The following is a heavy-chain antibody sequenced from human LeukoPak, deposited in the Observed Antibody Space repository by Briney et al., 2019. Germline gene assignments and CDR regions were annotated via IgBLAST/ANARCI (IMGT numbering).Heavy chain of an antibody. CDR1: GYSFTSYW. Sequence: GESLKISCKGSGYSFTSYWIGWVRQMPGKGLEWMGIIYPGDSDTRYSPSFQGQVTISADKSISTAYLQWSSLKASDTAMYYCATTVTYGSGSYYSNGDWYFDLWGRGALVTVSS. CDR2: IYPGDSDT. D-gene: IGHD3-10*01. V-gene: IGHV5-51*01. J-gene: IGHJ2*01. CDR3: ATTVTYGSGSYYSNGDWYFDL.